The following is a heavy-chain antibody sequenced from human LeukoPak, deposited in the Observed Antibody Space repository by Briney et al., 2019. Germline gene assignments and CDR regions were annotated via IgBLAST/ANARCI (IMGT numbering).Heavy chain of an antibody. Sequence: GGSLRLSCAASGFTFSTYSMNWVRQAPGKGLEWVSSISSDSRDIYYADSMKGRFTISRDNAKNSLYLQMNSLRVEDTAVYYCARCSGVRCYYPDDYWGQGTLVTVSS. V-gene: IGHV3-21*01. D-gene: IGHD2-15*01. CDR1: GFTFSTYS. CDR2: ISSDSRDI. J-gene: IGHJ4*02. CDR3: ARCSGVRCYYPDDY.